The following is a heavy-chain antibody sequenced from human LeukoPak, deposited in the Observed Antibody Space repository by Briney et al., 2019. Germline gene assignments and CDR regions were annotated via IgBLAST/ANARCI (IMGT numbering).Heavy chain of an antibody. CDR3: ARHAAFAEYQSHLTHFDY. Sequence: SETLSLTCTVSGGSISSFYWSWIRQPPGKRLEWIGYIYHSGSTNYNSSLKSRVTISVDTSKNQFSLKLSSVTAADTAVYYCARHAAFAEYQSHLTHFDYWGQGTLVTVSS. D-gene: IGHD2-2*01. V-gene: IGHV4-59*08. CDR1: GGSISSFY. J-gene: IGHJ4*02. CDR2: IYHSGST.